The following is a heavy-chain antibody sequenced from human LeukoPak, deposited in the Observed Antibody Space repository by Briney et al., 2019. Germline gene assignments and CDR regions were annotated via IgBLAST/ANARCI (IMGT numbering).Heavy chain of an antibody. CDR2: ISHDGSNK. CDR1: GFTFSSYT. J-gene: IGHJ6*02. Sequence: PGGSLRLSCAASGFTFSSYTMHWVRQAPGKGLEWVAVISHDGSNKYNADSVKGRFTISRDNSENTLYLQMNSLRPEDTAVYYCARGPRFAIFGVVSPNMDVWGQGTTVTVSS. CDR3: ARGPRFAIFGVVSPNMDV. V-gene: IGHV3-30-3*01. D-gene: IGHD3-3*01.